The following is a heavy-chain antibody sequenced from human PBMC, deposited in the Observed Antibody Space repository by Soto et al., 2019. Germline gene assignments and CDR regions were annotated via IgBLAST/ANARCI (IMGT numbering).Heavy chain of an antibody. V-gene: IGHV3-23*01. CDR2: ISARGGSS. J-gene: IGHJ4*02. CDR1: GFSFNSYA. D-gene: IGHD5-12*01. Sequence: EVHLLESGGGLVQPGGSRRLSFAASGFSFNSYAMSWVRQAPGKGLEWVSVISARGGSSYFAASVKGRFTISRDNSKNVLSLEMNSLRAEDTAIYFCAKGSIEYSASVDNWGQGTLVLVSS. CDR3: AKGSIEYSASVDN.